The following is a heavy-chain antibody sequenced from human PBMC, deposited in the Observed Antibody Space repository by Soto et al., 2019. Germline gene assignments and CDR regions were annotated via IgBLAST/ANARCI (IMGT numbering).Heavy chain of an antibody. CDR3: ARGAGYSSGWYDY. CDR1: GFTVSSNF. J-gene: IGHJ4*02. CDR2: IYSGGTT. Sequence: EVPLVESGGGLVQPGGSLRLSCAASGFTVSSNFMSWVRQAPGKGLEWVSVIYSGGTTYYADSVKGRFTISRHNSKKTMYHQMNSLIAADAAVYYCARGAGYSSGWYDYWGQGTLVTVSS. D-gene: IGHD6-19*01. V-gene: IGHV3-53*04.